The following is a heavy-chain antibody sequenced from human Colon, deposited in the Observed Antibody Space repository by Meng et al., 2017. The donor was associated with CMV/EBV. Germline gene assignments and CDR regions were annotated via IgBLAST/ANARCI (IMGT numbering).Heavy chain of an antibody. CDR1: NATIRSTSYY. D-gene: IGHD2-21*01. V-gene: IGHV4-39*07. CDR3: ARVRNIAVVIALRSSFDV. Sequence: SETLSLTCTVSNATIRSTSYYWCWIRQPPGKGLEWIGSIYYSGSTSYNPSLSGRVSISIDTSKNRFSLKLTSVTAADTAMYYCARVRNIAVVIALRSSFDVWGEGTMVTVSS. J-gene: IGHJ3*01. CDR2: IYYSGST.